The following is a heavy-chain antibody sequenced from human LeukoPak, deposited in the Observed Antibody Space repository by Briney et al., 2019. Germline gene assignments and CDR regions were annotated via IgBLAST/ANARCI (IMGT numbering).Heavy chain of an antibody. CDR1: GYSFTSHW. Sequence: GESLKISCKGSGYSFTSHWIGWVRQMPGKGLEWMGIIYPGDSDTRYSPSFQGQVTISADKSISTAYLQWSSLKASDTAMYYCARLRRDTYYDFWSGYYGAYYMDVWGKGTTVTVSS. J-gene: IGHJ6*03. D-gene: IGHD3-3*01. CDR3: ARLRRDTYYDFWSGYYGAYYMDV. CDR2: IYPGDSDT. V-gene: IGHV5-51*01.